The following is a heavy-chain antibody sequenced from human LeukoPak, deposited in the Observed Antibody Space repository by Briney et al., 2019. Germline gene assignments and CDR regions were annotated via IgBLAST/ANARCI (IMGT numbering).Heavy chain of an antibody. CDR2: ISGRDSNT. CDR1: GLTFSSYG. J-gene: IGHJ4*02. V-gene: IGHV3-23*01. CDR3: AKRSDYGGNGNYFDS. Sequence: GGSLRLSCAASGLTFSSYGMSWVRQAPGKGLEWVSAISGRDSNTYYADSVEGRFTISRDNSKNTLYLHLNSLRAEDTAVYYCAKRSDYGGNGNYFDSCGQGTPVTVSS. D-gene: IGHD4-23*01.